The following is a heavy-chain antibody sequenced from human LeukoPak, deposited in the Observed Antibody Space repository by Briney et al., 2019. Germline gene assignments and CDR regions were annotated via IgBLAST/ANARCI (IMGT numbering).Heavy chain of an antibody. CDR1: GYTFTSYY. V-gene: IGHV1-46*01. CDR3: ARATVVTYYYYYGMDV. CDR2: INPSGGST. J-gene: IGHJ6*02. D-gene: IGHD4-23*01. Sequence: GASVKVSCKASGYTFTSYYMHWVRQAPGQGLEWMGIINPSGGSTSYAQKFQGRVTMTRNTSISTAYMELSSLRSEDTAVYYCARATVVTYYYYYGMDVWGQGTTVTVSS.